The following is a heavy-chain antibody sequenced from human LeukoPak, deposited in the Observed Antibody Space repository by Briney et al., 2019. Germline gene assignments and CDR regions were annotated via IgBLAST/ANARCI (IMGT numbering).Heavy chain of an antibody. CDR1: GFTFSSYA. J-gene: IGHJ6*02. CDR3: TTGRLRDYYYYGMDA. V-gene: IGHV3-15*01. CDR2: IKSKTDGGTT. D-gene: IGHD5/OR15-5a*01. Sequence: GGSLRLSCAASGFTFSSYAMSWVRQAPGKGLEWVGRIKSKTDGGTTDYAAPVKGRFTISRDDSKNTLYLQMNSLKTEDTAVYYCTTGRLRDYYYYGMDAWGQGTTVTVSS.